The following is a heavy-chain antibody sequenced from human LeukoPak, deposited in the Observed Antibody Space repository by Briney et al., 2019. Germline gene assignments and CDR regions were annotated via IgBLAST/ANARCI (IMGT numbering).Heavy chain of an antibody. CDR1: GYTLTELS. J-gene: IGHJ6*02. D-gene: IGHD3-16*02. CDR2: FDPEDGET. V-gene: IGHV1-24*01. Sequence: GASVKVSCKVSGYTLTELSMHWVRQAPGKGLEWMGGFDPEDGETIYAQKFQGRVTMTEDTSTDTAYMELSSLRSEDTAVYYCARYRPTGPRGYYYYGMDVWGQGTTVTVSS. CDR3: ARYRPTGPRGYYYYGMDV.